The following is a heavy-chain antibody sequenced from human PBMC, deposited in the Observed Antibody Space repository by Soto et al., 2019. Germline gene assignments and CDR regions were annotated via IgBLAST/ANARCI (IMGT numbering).Heavy chain of an antibody. D-gene: IGHD1-1*01. Sequence: QVQLVESGGGVVQPGRSLRLSLHWVRQAPGKGLEWVAAIPSDGSAQHYADSVKGRFSISRDNSKNTLSLQMNSLRPEDAALYYCARAVAGQVRSAWTWLDYWGQGTLVTVSS. J-gene: IGHJ4*02. CDR3: ARAVAGQVRSAWTWLDY. CDR2: IPSDGSAQ. V-gene: IGHV3-30-3*01.